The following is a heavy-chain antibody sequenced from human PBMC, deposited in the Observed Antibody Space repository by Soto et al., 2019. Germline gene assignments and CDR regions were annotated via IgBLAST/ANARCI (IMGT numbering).Heavy chain of an antibody. Sequence: GSLRLSCAASGFTVSSNYMNWVLQAPGKGLEWVSVIYSGGSTYYADSVQGRFTISRDKSKNTLYLQMNSLRAEDTAVYYCARDRHCSGGSCYGWFDPWGQGTLVTVSS. J-gene: IGHJ5*02. CDR3: ARDRHCSGGSCYGWFDP. CDR2: IYSGGST. CDR1: GFTVSSNY. D-gene: IGHD2-15*01. V-gene: IGHV3-53*01.